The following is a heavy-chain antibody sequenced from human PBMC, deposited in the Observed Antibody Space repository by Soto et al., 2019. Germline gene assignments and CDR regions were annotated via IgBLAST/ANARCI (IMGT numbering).Heavy chain of an antibody. CDR1: GYTFTTYG. CDR3: VRESEEMSKIRLAY. J-gene: IGHJ4*02. CDR2: ISAYYGDT. V-gene: IGHV1-18*01. Sequence: QVQMLQSGGEVKKPGASVKVSCKASGYTFTTYGISWVRQAPGQGLEWMGWISAYYGDTKYAQKFQGRVTMTRDTSTTTTYMELRSMRSADTAVYYCVRESEEMSKIRLAYWGQGTLVSVSS. D-gene: IGHD3-3*01.